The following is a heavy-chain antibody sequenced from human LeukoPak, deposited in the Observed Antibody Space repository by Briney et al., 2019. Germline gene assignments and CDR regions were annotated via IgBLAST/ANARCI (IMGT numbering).Heavy chain of an antibody. CDR1: GYPLTHYY. J-gene: IGHJ4*02. Sequence: ASVKVSCEPSGYPLTHYYMHWVRQAPRQRLEWMGWINPNSGATQYAQQFQGRVAMTRDTSISTAYMELTRLRSDDTAIYYCARDYGGGGTYYEVTYWGQGTLVSVSS. D-gene: IGHD1-26*01. CDR2: INPNSGAT. CDR3: ARDYGGGGTYYEVTY. V-gene: IGHV1-2*02.